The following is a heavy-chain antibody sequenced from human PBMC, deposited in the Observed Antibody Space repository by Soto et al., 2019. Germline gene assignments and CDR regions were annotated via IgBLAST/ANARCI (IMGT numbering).Heavy chain of an antibody. CDR3: ARPRGIAPAVWYFDL. V-gene: IGHV4-59*08. D-gene: IGHD6-13*01. J-gene: IGHJ2*01. Sequence: QVQLQESGPGLVKPSETLSLTCTVSGGSISSHYWSWIRQPPGRGLEWIGFIYYSGITDSNPSLKSRVTISLYTSRNQLSLMLSSVTAADTAVYYCARPRGIAPAVWYFDLWGRGTLVTVSS. CDR2: IYYSGIT. CDR1: GGSISSHY.